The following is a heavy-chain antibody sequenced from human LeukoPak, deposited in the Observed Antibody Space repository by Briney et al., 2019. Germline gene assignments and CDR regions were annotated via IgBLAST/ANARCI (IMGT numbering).Heavy chain of an antibody. V-gene: IGHV5-51*01. Sequence: GESLKISCKGSGYSFTSYWIGWVRQMPGKGLEWMGIIYPGDSDTRYSPSFQGQVTISADKSISTAYLQWSSLKASDTAMYYCARLQKYSTSSPGAFDIWGQGTMVTVSS. CDR2: IYPGDSDT. CDR1: GYSFTSYW. J-gene: IGHJ3*02. D-gene: IGHD6-6*01. CDR3: ARLQKYSTSSPGAFDI.